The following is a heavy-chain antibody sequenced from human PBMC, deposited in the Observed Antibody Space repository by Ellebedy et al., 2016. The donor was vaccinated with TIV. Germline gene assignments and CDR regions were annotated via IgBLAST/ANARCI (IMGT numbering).Heavy chain of an antibody. CDR1: EFTFTKYG. CDR2: ISYDGSKE. V-gene: IGHV3-30*03. Sequence: GESLKISCAASEFTFTKYGMHWVRQAPGKGLEWVALISYDGSKELYADSVKGRFTISRDNSKSTVFLQMNSLTTEDTAVYYCARDGELESSHIFAMDVWGLGTTVTVSS. CDR3: ARDGELESSHIFAMDV. D-gene: IGHD1-26*01. J-gene: IGHJ6*02.